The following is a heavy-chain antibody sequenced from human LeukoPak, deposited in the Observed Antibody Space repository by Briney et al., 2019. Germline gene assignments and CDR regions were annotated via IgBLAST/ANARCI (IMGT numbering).Heavy chain of an antibody. CDR3: ARDIGRTGYCSGGSCLPFN. V-gene: IGHV3-23*01. CDR2: ISGSGGST. Sequence: GGSLRLSCAASGFTFSSYAMSWVRQAPGKGLEWVSAISGSGGSTYYADSVKGRFTISRDNSKNTVYLQMNSLRSDDTAVYYCARDIGRTGYCSGGSCLPFNWGQGTLVTVSS. J-gene: IGHJ4*02. D-gene: IGHD2-15*01. CDR1: GFTFSSYA.